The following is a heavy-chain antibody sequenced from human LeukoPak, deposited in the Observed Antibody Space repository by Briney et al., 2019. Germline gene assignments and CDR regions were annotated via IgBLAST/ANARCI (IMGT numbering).Heavy chain of an antibody. CDR1: GFTFSSYS. J-gene: IGHJ4*02. CDR2: ISSSSSTI. V-gene: IGHV3-48*02. D-gene: IGHD6-19*01. Sequence: GGSLRLSCAASGFTFSSYSMNWVRQAPGKGLEWVSYISSSSSTIYYADSVKGRFTISRDNAKNSLYLQMNSLRDEHTAGFYCARELLASVAAFDYWGQGTLVTVSS. CDR3: ARELLASVAAFDY.